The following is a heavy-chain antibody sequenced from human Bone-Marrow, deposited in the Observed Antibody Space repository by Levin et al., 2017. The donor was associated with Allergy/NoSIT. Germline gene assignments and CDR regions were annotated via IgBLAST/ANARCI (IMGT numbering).Heavy chain of an antibody. CDR2: ISSTGRTI. D-gene: IGHD3-10*01. Sequence: GGSLRLSCEASGFSFSNYEMNWVRQAPGKGLEWVSYISSTGRTIYYADSVKGRFTISRDNGNNSLYLQMSSLRTEDTAVYYCTSISGSPDYWGQGTLVTVSS. CDR3: TSISGSPDY. V-gene: IGHV3-48*03. CDR1: GFSFSNYE. J-gene: IGHJ4*02.